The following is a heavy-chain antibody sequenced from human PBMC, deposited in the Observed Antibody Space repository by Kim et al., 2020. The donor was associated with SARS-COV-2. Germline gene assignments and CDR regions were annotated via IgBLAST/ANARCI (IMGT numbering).Heavy chain of an antibody. J-gene: IGHJ4*02. Sequence: GGSLRLSCAASGFTFSSYAMSWVRQAPGKGLEWVSAISGSGGSTYYADSVKGRFTISRDNSKNTLYLQMNSLRAEDTAVYYCANYYDSSGYYFFDYWGQGTLVTVSS. V-gene: IGHV3-23*01. CDR2: ISGSGGST. D-gene: IGHD3-22*01. CDR1: GFTFSSYA. CDR3: ANYYDSSGYYFFDY.